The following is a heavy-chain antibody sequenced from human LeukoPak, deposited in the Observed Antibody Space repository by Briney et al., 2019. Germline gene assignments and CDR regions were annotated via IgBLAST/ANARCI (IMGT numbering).Heavy chain of an antibody. CDR2: ISAYNGNT. CDR1: GYTFTSYG. V-gene: IGHV1-18*01. D-gene: IGHD6-13*01. Sequence: ASVKVSCKASGYTFTSYGISWVRQAPGQGLEWMGWISAYNGNTNYAQKLQGRVTMTTDTSTSTAYMELRSLRSDDTAIYYCARGLSSWYEGSYYYYGMDVWGQGTTVTVSS. J-gene: IGHJ6*02. CDR3: ARGLSSWYEGSYYYYGMDV.